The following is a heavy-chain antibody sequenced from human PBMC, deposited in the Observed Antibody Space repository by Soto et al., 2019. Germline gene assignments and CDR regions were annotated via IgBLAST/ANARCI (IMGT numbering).Heavy chain of an antibody. CDR2: IIPIFGTA. CDR3: ARESLSTGDGGYYSYGMDV. CDR1: GGTFSSYA. V-gene: IGHV1-69*12. D-gene: IGHD3-16*01. Sequence: QVQLVQSGAEVKKPGSSVKVSCKASGGTFSSYAISWVRQAPGQGLEWMGGIIPIFGTANYAQKFQGRVTIPADEXTSXAXKELSSLRSEDTAVYYCARESLSTGDGGYYSYGMDVWGQGTTVTVSS. J-gene: IGHJ6*02.